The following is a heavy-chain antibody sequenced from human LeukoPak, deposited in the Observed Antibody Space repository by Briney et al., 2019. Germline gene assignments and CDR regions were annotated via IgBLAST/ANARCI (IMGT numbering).Heavy chain of an antibody. CDR1: GYTFTGYY. D-gene: IGHD6-19*01. CDR2: INPNSGGT. Sequence: ASVKVSCKASGYTFTGYYMHWVRQAPGQGLEWMGWINPNSGGTNYARKFQGRVTMTRDTSISTAYMELSSLRSGDTAIYYCARDRVGSGWPRPFYFEVWGQGTLVTASS. V-gene: IGHV1-2*02. CDR3: ARDRVGSGWPRPFYFEV. J-gene: IGHJ4*02.